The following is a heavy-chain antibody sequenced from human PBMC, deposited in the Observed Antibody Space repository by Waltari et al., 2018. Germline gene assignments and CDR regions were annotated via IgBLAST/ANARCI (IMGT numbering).Heavy chain of an antibody. D-gene: IGHD6-25*01. J-gene: IGHJ4*02. CDR3: VKQRVRASPIFDY. V-gene: IGHV3-23*04. CDR2: ISVGGGTT. CDR1: GFTFSSYA. Sequence: EVQLVESGGGLVQPGGSLTFSCATSGFTFSSYATAWVRQAPGMGLEWVSDISVGGGTTYYADSVKGRFTISRDNSKNILYLQMNSLRAEDTAFYYCVKQRVRASPIFDYWGLGTLVTVSS.